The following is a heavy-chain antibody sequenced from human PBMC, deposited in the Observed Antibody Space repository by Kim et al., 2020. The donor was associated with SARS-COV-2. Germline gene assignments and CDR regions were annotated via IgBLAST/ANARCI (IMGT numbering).Heavy chain of an antibody. Sequence: GASLKISCKGSGYSFTSYWIGWVRQMPGKGLEWMGIIYPGDSDTRYSPSFQGQVTISADKSISTAYLQWSSLKASDTAMYYCARFGAAAGPRPYYYYYYGMDVWGQGTTVTVSS. V-gene: IGHV5-51*01. CDR3: ARFGAAAGPRPYYYYYYGMDV. CDR1: GYSFTSYW. D-gene: IGHD6-13*01. J-gene: IGHJ6*02. CDR2: IYPGDSDT.